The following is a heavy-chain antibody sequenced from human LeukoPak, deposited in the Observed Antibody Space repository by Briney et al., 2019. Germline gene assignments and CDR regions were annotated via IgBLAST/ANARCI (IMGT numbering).Heavy chain of an antibody. J-gene: IGHJ4*02. CDR3: ARDQRVTGRPDIDY. CDR1: GFTFRNHW. Sequence: GGSLRLSCAASGFTFRNHWTHWVRQTPGKGLVWVSRISSDGSSTTYADSVKGRFTITRDNAKNTLYLQMNNLRAEDTAMYYCARDQRVTGRPDIDYWGQGTLVIVSS. CDR2: ISSDGSST. V-gene: IGHV3-74*03. D-gene: IGHD6-6*01.